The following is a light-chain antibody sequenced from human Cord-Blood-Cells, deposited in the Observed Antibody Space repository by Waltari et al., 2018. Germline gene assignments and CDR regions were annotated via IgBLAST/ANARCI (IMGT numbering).Light chain of an antibody. Sequence: QSALTQPASVSGSPGQSLTISCPGTSRGVGGFNYVSWYQQHPGKAPKLMIYDVSNRPSGVSNRFSGSKSGNTAALTISGLQAEDEADYYCSSYTSSSTLVFGGGTKLTVL. CDR1: SRGVGGFNY. J-gene: IGLJ2*01. CDR2: DVS. CDR3: SSYTSSSTLV. V-gene: IGLV2-14*01.